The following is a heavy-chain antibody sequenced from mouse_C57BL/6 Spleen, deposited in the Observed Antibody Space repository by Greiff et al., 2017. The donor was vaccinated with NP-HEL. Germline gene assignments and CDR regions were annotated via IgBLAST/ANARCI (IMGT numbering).Heavy chain of an antibody. CDR3: ARNDLPGSSYDWFAY. J-gene: IGHJ3*01. Sequence: VKVVESGPGLVAPSQSLSITCTVSGFSLTSYAISWVRQPPGQGLEWLGVIWTGGGTNYNSALKSRLSISKDNSKSQVFLKMNSLQTDDTARYYCARNDLPGSSYDWFAYWGQGTLVTVSA. V-gene: IGHV2-9-1*01. D-gene: IGHD1-1*01. CDR2: IWTGGGT. CDR1: GFSLTSYA.